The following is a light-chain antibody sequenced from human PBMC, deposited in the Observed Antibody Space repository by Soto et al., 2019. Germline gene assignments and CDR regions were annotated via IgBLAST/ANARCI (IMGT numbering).Light chain of an antibody. Sequence: VLTQSPVTLSFSPGDRATLSCRASQSVSTYLAWYRQGPGQPPRLLIYDTTTRAAGIPPRFSGSRSGTDFTLTNSSVEPEDFALYFCHQRNTFGQATRMEIK. CDR2: DTT. CDR3: HQRNT. CDR1: QSVSTY. V-gene: IGKV3-11*01. J-gene: IGKJ5*01.